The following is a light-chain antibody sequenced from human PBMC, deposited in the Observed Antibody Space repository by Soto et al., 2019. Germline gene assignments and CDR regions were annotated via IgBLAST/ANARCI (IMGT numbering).Light chain of an antibody. CDR1: QSVSSSF. Sequence: EIVLTQSPGTLSLSPGERATLSCRASQSVSSSFLAWYQQKPGQAPRLLIYGASSRATGIPDRFSGSGSGTDFTLTISRLEPEDVAVYYCQQSSSTPPTFGQGTKLEIK. CDR2: GAS. CDR3: QQSSSTPPT. V-gene: IGKV3-20*01. J-gene: IGKJ2*01.